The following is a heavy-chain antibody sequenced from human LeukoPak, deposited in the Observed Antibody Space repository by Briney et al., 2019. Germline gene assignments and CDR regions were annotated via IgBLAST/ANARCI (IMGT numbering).Heavy chain of an antibody. D-gene: IGHD6-19*01. CDR3: AGIEVAPRW. CDR2: INHSGST. Sequence: PSETLSLTCAVYGGSFSGYYWSWIRQPPGKGLEWIGEINHSGSTNYNPSLKSRVTISVDTSKNQFSLKLSSVTAADTAVYYCAGIEVAPRWWGQGTLVTVSS. J-gene: IGHJ4*02. CDR1: GGSFSGYY. V-gene: IGHV4-34*01.